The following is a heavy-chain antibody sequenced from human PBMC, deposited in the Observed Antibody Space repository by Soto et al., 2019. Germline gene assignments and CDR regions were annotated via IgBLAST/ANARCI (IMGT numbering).Heavy chain of an antibody. CDR1: GFTFSNYW. J-gene: IGHJ4*02. CDR2: IKQDGSVK. D-gene: IGHD4-17*01. V-gene: IGHV3-7*03. CDR3: AKLRGDYTVFDY. Sequence: GGSLRLSCAPSGFTFSNYWMIWVRQAPGQGLEWVASIKQDGSVKHYVDYVKGRFTISRDNAAKSLHLQMNSLRAEDTAVYYCAKLRGDYTVFDYWGQGARVTVSS.